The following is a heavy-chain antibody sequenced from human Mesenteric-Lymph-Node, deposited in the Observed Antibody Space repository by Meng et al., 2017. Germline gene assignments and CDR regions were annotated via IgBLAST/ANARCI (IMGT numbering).Heavy chain of an antibody. CDR2: ISYDGSNK. CDR1: GFTFSSYA. D-gene: IGHD6-19*01. CDR3: ARVRIAVAGTGWFDP. V-gene: IGHV3-30*04. Sequence: VGSGGGVFQPGRSLRLSCAASGFTFSSYAMHWVRQAPGKGLEWVAVISYDGSNKYYADSVKGRFTISRDNAKNSLYLQMNSLRAEDTAVYYCARVRIAVAGTGWFDPWGQGTLVTVSS. J-gene: IGHJ5*02.